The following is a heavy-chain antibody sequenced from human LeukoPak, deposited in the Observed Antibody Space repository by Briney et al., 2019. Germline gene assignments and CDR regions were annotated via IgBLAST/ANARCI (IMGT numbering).Heavy chain of an antibody. CDR2: IYYSGST. Sequence: PSETLSLTCTVSGGSISSSSYYWGWIRQAPGKGLEWIGSIYYSGSTYYNPSLKSRVTISVDTSKNQFSLKLSSVTAADTAVYYCARDWAHDYGDYYYYYGMDVWGQGTTVTVSS. J-gene: IGHJ6*02. CDR1: GGSISSSSYY. V-gene: IGHV4-39*07. CDR3: ARDWAHDYGDYYYYYGMDV. D-gene: IGHD4-17*01.